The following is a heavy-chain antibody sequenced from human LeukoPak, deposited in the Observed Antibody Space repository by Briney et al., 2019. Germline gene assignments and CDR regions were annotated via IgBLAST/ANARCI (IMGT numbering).Heavy chain of an antibody. CDR1: GFTCNIYA. Sequence: GGSLRLSCAASGFTCNIYAMSWVRQAPGKGLEWVSTISGSGGSTYYADSVRGRFTISRDNSKNTLYLQMNSLRAEDTAVYYCARGGHSSAFFDYWGQGTLVTVSS. CDR2: ISGSGGST. D-gene: IGHD3-22*01. J-gene: IGHJ4*02. V-gene: IGHV3-23*01. CDR3: ARGGHSSAFFDY.